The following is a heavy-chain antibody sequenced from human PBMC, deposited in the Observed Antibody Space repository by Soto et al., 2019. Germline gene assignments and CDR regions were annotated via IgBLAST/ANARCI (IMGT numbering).Heavy chain of an antibody. D-gene: IGHD2-21*02. Sequence: QVQLVQSGAEVKKPGSSVKVSCKASGGTFSSYAISWVRQAPGQGLEWMGGIIPIFGTANYAQKFQGRVTITADESTSTAYKELSSLRSEDTAVYYCARDSSAYCGGDCYRGDYYYYGMYVWGQGNTVTVS. J-gene: IGHJ6*02. CDR3: ARDSSAYCGGDCYRGDYYYYGMYV. CDR2: IIPIFGTA. CDR1: GGTFSSYA. V-gene: IGHV1-69*01.